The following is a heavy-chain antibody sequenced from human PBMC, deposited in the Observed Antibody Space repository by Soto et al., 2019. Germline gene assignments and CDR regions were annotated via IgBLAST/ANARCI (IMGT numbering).Heavy chain of an antibody. CDR2: ISAYNGNT. CDR1: GYTFTSYG. V-gene: IGHV1-18*04. J-gene: IGHJ5*02. Sequence: ASVKVSCKASGYTFTSYGISWVRQAPGQGLEWMGWISAYNGNTNYAQKLQGRVAMTTDTSTSTAYMELRSLRSDDTAVYYCAREIAAAGTERFDPWGQGTLVTVSS. D-gene: IGHD6-13*01. CDR3: AREIAAAGTERFDP.